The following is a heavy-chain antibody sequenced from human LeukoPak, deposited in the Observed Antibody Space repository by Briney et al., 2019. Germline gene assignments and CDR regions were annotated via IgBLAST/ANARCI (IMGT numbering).Heavy chain of an antibody. V-gene: IGHV3-15*01. Sequence: GGSLRLSCAASGFTFSNAWMSWVRQAPGKGLEWVGRIKSKTDGGTTDYAAPVKGRFTISRDDSKNTLYLQMNSLKTEDTAVYYCTTTILTGYDAFDIWGQGTMVTVSS. J-gene: IGHJ3*02. CDR2: IKSKTDGGTT. CDR3: TTTILTGYDAFDI. CDR1: GFTFSNAW. D-gene: IGHD3-9*01.